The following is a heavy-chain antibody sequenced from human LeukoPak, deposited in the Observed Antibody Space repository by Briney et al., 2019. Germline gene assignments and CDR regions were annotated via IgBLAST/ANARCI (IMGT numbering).Heavy chain of an antibody. CDR1: GGSFSGGSYY. J-gene: IGHJ4*02. Sequence: SETLSLTCAVSGGSFSGGSYYWSWLRQPAGKGLEWIGRIYSIGSTNYNPSLKSRVTISVDTSKNQFSLKLSSVTAADTAVYYCAFGAMKYWGQGTLVTVSS. CDR2: IYSIGST. D-gene: IGHD3-10*01. CDR3: AFGAMKY. V-gene: IGHV4-61*02.